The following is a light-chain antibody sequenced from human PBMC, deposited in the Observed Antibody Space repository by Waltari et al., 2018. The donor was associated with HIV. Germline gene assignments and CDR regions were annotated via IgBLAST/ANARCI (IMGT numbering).Light chain of an antibody. CDR1: RTVFYSSDNRNY. Sequence: DIVMTQSPDSLAVSLGERATINCTPSRTVFYSSDNRNYLAWYLQRPGQSPKVLIFWASTRAYGVPARFSGSGSGTDFSLTLSSLQADDVGIYYCQQYFSVPPTFGGGTKVEI. J-gene: IGKJ4*01. V-gene: IGKV4-1*01. CDR2: WAS. CDR3: QQYFSVPPT.